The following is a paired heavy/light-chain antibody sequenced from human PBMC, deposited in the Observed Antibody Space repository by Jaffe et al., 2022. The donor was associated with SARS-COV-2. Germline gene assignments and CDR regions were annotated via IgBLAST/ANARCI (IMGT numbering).Light chain of an antibody. Sequence: EIVMTQSPATLSVSPGERATLSCRASQSVSSSLAWYQQRPGQAPSLLIYGASTRATGIPARFSGSGSGTEFTLTISSLQSEDFAVYYCQQYNNWPPGTFGQGTKVEIK. CDR3: QQYNNWPPGT. V-gene: IGKV3-15*01. CDR1: QSVSSS. CDR2: GAS. J-gene: IGKJ1*01.
Heavy chain of an antibody. V-gene: IGHV3-64D*09. D-gene: IGHD2-21*02. CDR1: GFTFSRHS. CDR3: VKSYCSDGDCP. CDR2: ISNDGAGT. J-gene: IGHJ5*02. Sequence: EVQLVESGGGLVQPGGSLRLACSASGFTFSRHSMHWVRQAPGKGLEYVSAISNDGAGTYYADSVKGRFIISRDNSKNTLYLQMSSLRPEDTALYYCVKSYCSDGDCPWGQGTLVTVSS.